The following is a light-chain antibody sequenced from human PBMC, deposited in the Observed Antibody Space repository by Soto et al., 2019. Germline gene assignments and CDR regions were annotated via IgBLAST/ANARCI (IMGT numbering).Light chain of an antibody. Sequence: DIQMTHSTSSLFASVGDRVTITCRASQSISIYLNWYQQKPGEAPNVLIYAASSLQSGVPSRFSGSGSGTDFTLTTSGLQPVDFATYYCQQSYNTPWTFGQGTRVEIK. CDR1: QSISIY. V-gene: IGKV1-39*01. J-gene: IGKJ1*01. CDR2: AAS. CDR3: QQSYNTPWT.